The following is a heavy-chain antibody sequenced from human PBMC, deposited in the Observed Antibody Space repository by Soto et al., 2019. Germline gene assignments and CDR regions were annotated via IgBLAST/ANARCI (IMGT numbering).Heavy chain of an antibody. Sequence: ASVQVSCKAFGYPFTSYDINWVRQATGQGLEWMGWMNPNSGNTDYAQKFQGRVTMTRNTSISTAYMELSSLRSEDTAVYYCARRGLSRSATFRYYYYGMDVWGQ. V-gene: IGHV1-8*01. J-gene: IGHJ6*02. CDR3: ARRGLSRSATFRYYYYGMDV. CDR1: GYPFTSYD. CDR2: MNPNSGNT. D-gene: IGHD6-6*01.